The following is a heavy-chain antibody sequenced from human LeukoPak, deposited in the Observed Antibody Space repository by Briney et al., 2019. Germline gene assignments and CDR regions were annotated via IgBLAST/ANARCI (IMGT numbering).Heavy chain of an antibody. CDR1: GFIFRSQW. D-gene: IGHD3-3*01. V-gene: IGHV3-74*01. J-gene: IGHJ4*02. Sequence: PGGSLRLSCAASGFIFRSQWMHWVRQAPGKGLVWVSRINTDGSITTYADSVKGRFTISRDNAKNTVYLQMNSLRAEDTAVYYCVRGLGGGGDYWGRGTLVTVSS. CDR3: VRGLGGGGDY. CDR2: INTDGSIT.